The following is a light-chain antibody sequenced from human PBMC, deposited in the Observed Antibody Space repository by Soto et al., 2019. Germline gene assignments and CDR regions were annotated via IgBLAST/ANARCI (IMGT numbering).Light chain of an antibody. CDR3: SSYASSTALYV. V-gene: IGLV2-14*01. Sequence: QSALNQPASVSGSTGQSITISCTGTSSYVGGYNYVSWYQQHPGKAPKLMIYEVNNRPTGVSIRFSGSKSVNTSSLTISGLQVEDEADYYCSSYASSTALYVFGTGIKLTVL. CDR2: EVN. J-gene: IGLJ1*01. CDR1: SSYVGGYNY.